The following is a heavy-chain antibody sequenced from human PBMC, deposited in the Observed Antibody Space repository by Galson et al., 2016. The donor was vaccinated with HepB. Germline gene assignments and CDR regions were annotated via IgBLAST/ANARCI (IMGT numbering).Heavy chain of an antibody. D-gene: IGHD6-19*01. J-gene: IGHJ6*02. Sequence: SLRLSCAASGFTFSYYSMNWVRQAPGKGLEWVSSISSSSSDIYYADSAKGRFTISRDNAKNSLYLQMNSLRAEDTAVYYCVKTQGYSTGWYGMDVWGQGTTVTVSS. V-gene: IGHV3-21*04. CDR2: ISSSSSDI. CDR1: GFTFSYYS. CDR3: VKTQGYSTGWYGMDV.